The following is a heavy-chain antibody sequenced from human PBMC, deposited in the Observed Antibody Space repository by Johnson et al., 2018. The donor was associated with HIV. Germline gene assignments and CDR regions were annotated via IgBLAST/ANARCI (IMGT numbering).Heavy chain of an antibody. CDR3: ARTLGFGTEDAFDI. Sequence: QVQLVESGGGLVKPGGSLRLSCAASGFTFSDYYMSWIRQAPGKGLEWVSYISSSCSTYYADSVKGIFTISRDNSKNTLYLQMNSLRAEDTAVYYCARTLGFGTEDAFDIWGQGTMVTVSS. V-gene: IGHV3-11*06. CDR1: GFTFSDYY. CDR2: ISSSCST. D-gene: IGHD3-10*01. J-gene: IGHJ3*02.